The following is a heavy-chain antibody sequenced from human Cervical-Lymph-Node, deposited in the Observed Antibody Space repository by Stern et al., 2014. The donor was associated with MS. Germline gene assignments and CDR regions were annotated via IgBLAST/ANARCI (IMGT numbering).Heavy chain of an antibody. CDR2: LHRGDSDT. D-gene: IGHD1-1*01. V-gene: IGHV5-51*03. CDR3: ARLDDYLQH. Sequence: VQLVESGAEVKKPGESLKISCKGSGYTFTSYWIGWVRQLPGKGLEWVGILHRGDSDTKYRPSFQGQVNISADKSITTAYLQWSSLKASDTAMYFCARLDDYLQHWGQGTLVTVSS. J-gene: IGHJ1*01. CDR1: GYTFTSYW.